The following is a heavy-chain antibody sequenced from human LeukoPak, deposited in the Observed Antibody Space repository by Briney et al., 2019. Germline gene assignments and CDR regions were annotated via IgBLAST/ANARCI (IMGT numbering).Heavy chain of an antibody. V-gene: IGHV4-4*02. CDR3: AAYGDYTRIPTDTRSASDY. J-gene: IGHJ4*02. Sequence: SETLSLTCAVSGGSISSSNWWSWVRQPPGKGLEWIGEIYHSGSTNYNPSLKSRVTISVDKSKNQFSLKLSSVTAADTAVYYCAAYGDYTRIPTDTRSASDYWGQGTLVTVSS. CDR1: GGSISSSNW. CDR2: IYHSGST. D-gene: IGHD4-17*01.